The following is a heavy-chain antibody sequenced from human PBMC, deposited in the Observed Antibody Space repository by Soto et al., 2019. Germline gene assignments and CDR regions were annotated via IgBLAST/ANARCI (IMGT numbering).Heavy chain of an antibody. D-gene: IGHD6-19*01. V-gene: IGHV3-11*05. CDR2: IRGSSSHR. CDR3: ARGGGSGWTPDY. CDR1: GFTFSDYY. J-gene: IGHJ4*02. Sequence: QVQLVESGGGLVKPGGSLRLSCAASGFTFSDYYMSWIRQAPGKGLEWLSYIRGSSSHRDYANSVEGRFTISRDNAKNLLYLQMNSLRVEDTAVYYCARGGGSGWTPDYWGRGTRVTVSS.